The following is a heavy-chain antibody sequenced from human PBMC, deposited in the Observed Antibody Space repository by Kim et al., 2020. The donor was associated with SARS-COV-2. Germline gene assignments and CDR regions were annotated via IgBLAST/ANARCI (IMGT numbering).Heavy chain of an antibody. D-gene: IGHD5-12*01. J-gene: IGHJ4*02. V-gene: IGHV4-39*01. Sequence: YNPSLKSRVTISVDTSKNQFSLKLSSVTAADTAVYYCARRRDGYNYYFDYWGQGTLVTVSS. CDR3: ARRRDGYNYYFDY.